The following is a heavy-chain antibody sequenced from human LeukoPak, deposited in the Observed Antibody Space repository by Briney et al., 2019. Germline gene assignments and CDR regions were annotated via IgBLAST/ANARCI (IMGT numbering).Heavy chain of an antibody. Sequence: ASVRVSCKASGYTFTGYNVHWVRDAPGQGLEWMGRINPNSGGTNYAQSFQGRVTMPRDKSNSTAYMELSRLRSDYTAVYDCAREHHGYSIGAGFDCWVQGILVTVSS. V-gene: IGHV1-2*06. D-gene: IGHD5-18*01. J-gene: IGHJ4*02. CDR3: AREHHGYSIGAGFDC. CDR1: GYTFTGYN. CDR2: INPNSGGT.